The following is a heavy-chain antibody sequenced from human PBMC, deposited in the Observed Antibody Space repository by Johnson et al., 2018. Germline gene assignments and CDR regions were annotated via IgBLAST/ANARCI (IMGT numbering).Heavy chain of an antibody. CDR2: ISYDGINK. J-gene: IGHJ6*02. CDR1: GFTFSGYG. V-gene: IGHV3-33*05. D-gene: IGHD2-2*01. CDR3: TRAPPYCSSTRCYDYDMDV. Sequence: QVQLVQSGGGVVQXGRSLRLSCEASGFTFSGYGMHWVRQAPGKGLEWVAVISYDGINKYYADSVKGRFTISRDNSQNTGYLQMNGLRAEDTAVYYFTRAPPYCSSTRCYDYDMDVWGQGTTVTVSS.